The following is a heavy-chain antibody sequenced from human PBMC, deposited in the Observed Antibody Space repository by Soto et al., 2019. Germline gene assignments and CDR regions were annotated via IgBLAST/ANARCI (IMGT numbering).Heavy chain of an antibody. J-gene: IGHJ4*02. D-gene: IGHD2-21*02. CDR3: AKDGLMTS. CDR1: GFTFSSYG. V-gene: IGHV3-30*18. CDR2: ISYDGSNK. Sequence: PXESLRLSCAASGFTFSSYGMHWVRQAPGKGLEWVAVISYDGSNKYYADSVKGRFTISRDNSKNTLYLQMNSLRAEDTAVYYCAKDGLMTSGGQGTLVTVSS.